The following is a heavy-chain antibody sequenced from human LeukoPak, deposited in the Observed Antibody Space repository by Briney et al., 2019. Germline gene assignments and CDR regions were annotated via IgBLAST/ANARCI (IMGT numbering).Heavy chain of an antibody. D-gene: IGHD5-24*01. CDR1: GGSISDYY. Sequence: KPSETLSLTCTVSGGSISDYYCNWIRQPPGKGLEWLGYIYYSGSTNYNPSLKSRVTISVDTSKNQFSLKLTSVTAADTAVYYCARARGATIFQSAFDIWGQGTTVTVSS. CDR3: ARARGATIFQSAFDI. V-gene: IGHV4-59*01. CDR2: IYYSGST. J-gene: IGHJ3*02.